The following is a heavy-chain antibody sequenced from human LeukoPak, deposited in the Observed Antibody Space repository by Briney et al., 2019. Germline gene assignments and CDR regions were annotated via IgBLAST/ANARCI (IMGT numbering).Heavy chain of an antibody. CDR2: INPSGGST. Sequence: ASVKVSCKTSGYTFTTYYMHWVRQAPGQGLEWMGIINPSGGSTNYAQKFQGRVTMARDTSTSTVYMELSSLGSEDTAMYYCARGGPLRSSRDSWYFDYWGQGPLVTVSS. J-gene: IGHJ4*02. CDR1: GYTFTTYY. D-gene: IGHD6-6*01. CDR3: ARGGPLRSSRDSWYFDY. V-gene: IGHV1-46*01.